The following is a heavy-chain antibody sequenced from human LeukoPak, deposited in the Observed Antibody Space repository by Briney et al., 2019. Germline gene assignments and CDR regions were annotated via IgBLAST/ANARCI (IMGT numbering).Heavy chain of an antibody. CDR2: IYSIEST. Sequence: SETLSLTCTVSGGSVSSHSWAWIRQFPGKGLEWIAYIYSIESTNYSPSLKSRVTTSVDTSKNQFSLKLSSVTAADTAVYYCARDLVGAFDIWGQGTMVTVSS. D-gene: IGHD1-26*01. CDR1: GGSVSSHS. CDR3: ARDLVGAFDI. V-gene: IGHV4-59*02. J-gene: IGHJ3*02.